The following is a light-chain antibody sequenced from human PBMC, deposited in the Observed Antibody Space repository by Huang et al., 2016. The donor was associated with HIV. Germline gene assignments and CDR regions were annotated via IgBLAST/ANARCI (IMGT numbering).Light chain of an antibody. CDR3: QQNDNLLT. V-gene: IGKV1-33*01. J-gene: IGKJ3*01. CDR2: DAS. Sequence: DIQMTQSPSPLSASVGDRVPITCQASQDISNYLNWYQQKPGKAPKLLIYDASNLETGVPSRFSGSGSGTDFTFTISSLQPEDIATYYCQQNDNLLTFGPGTKVDIK. CDR1: QDISNY.